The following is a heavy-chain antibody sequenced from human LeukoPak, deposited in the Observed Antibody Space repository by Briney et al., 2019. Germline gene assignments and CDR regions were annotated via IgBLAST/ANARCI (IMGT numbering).Heavy chain of an antibody. CDR1: GGSFSGYY. V-gene: IGHV4-34*01. J-gene: IGHJ4*02. D-gene: IGHD3-10*01. CDR3: ARSKSLWFGESRRGYYFDY. CDR2: INHSGST. Sequence: PSETLSLTCAVYGGSFSGYYWSWIRQPPGKGLEWIGEINHSGSTNYNPSLKSRVTISVDTSKNQFSLKLSSVTAADTAVYYCARSKSLWFGESRRGYYFDYWGQGTLVTVSS.